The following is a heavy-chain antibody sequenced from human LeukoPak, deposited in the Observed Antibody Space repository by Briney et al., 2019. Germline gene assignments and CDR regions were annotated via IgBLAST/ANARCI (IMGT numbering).Heavy chain of an antibody. D-gene: IGHD3-16*01. CDR3: ARDEGVGERGAY. CDR1: GYTFTSYY. Sequence: ASVKVSCKASGYTFTSYYMHWVRQAPGQGLEWMGWISAYNGDTNYAQKLQDRVTMTTDTSTSTAYMELRSLRSDDTAMYYCARDEGVGERGAYWGQGTLVTVSS. CDR2: ISAYNGDT. J-gene: IGHJ4*02. V-gene: IGHV1-18*04.